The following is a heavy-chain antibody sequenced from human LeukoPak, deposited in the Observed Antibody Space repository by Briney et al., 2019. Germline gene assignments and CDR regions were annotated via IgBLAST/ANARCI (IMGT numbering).Heavy chain of an antibody. D-gene: IGHD4-17*01. Sequence: PGGSLRVSCAASGFTFSSNYMSGVRQAPGKGLEWVAVIWYDGSNKYYADSVKGRFTISRDNSKKTLYLQMNSLRAEDTAVYYCARATYDYGETPRWYFDLWGRGTLVTVSS. CDR2: IWYDGSNK. CDR1: GFTFSSNY. CDR3: ARATYDYGETPRWYFDL. V-gene: IGHV3-33*08. J-gene: IGHJ2*01.